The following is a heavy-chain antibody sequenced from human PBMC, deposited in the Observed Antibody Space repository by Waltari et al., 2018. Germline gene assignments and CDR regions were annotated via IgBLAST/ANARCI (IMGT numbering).Heavy chain of an antibody. Sequence: QVQLQESGPGLVKPSETLSLTCTVSGGSISSYYWSWIRQPPGKGLEWIGYIYYSGSTNYNPSLKSRVTISVDTSKNQCSLKLSSVTAADTAVYYCARGSYYDFRGGANYYYYMDVWGKGTTVTVSS. CDR2: IYYSGST. V-gene: IGHV4-59*01. J-gene: IGHJ6*03. CDR3: ARGSYYDFRGGANYYYYMDV. D-gene: IGHD3-3*01. CDR1: GGSISSYY.